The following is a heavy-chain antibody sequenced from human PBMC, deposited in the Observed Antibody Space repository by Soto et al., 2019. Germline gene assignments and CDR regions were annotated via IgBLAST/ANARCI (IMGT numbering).Heavy chain of an antibody. J-gene: IGHJ5*02. CDR2: IWYDGSNK. CDR1: GFTFSSYG. CDR3: ARDSRYSKMYNWFDP. D-gene: IGHD4-4*01. V-gene: IGHV3-33*01. Sequence: QVQLVESGGGVVQPGRSLRLSCAASGFTFSSYGMHWVRQAPGKGLEWVAVIWYDGSNKYYADSVKGRFTISRDNSKSTLYLQMNSLRAEDTAVYYCARDSRYSKMYNWFDPWGQGTLVTVSS.